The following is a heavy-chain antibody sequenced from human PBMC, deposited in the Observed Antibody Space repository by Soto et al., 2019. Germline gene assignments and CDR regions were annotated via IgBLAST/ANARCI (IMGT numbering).Heavy chain of an antibody. CDR3: SRDRLRFLEWPHYYYYYGMDV. CDR1: GGSISSGGYY. Sequence: SETLSLTCTVSGGSISSGGYYWSWIRQHPGKGLEWIGYIYYSGSTYYNPSLKSRVTISVDTSKNQFSLKLSSVTAADTAVYYFSRDRLRFLEWPHYYYYYGMDVWGQGTTVTVSS. CDR2: IYYSGST. J-gene: IGHJ6*02. V-gene: IGHV4-31*03. D-gene: IGHD3-3*01.